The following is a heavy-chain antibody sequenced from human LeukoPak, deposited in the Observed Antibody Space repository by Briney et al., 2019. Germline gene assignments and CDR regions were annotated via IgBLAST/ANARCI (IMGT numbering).Heavy chain of an antibody. CDR3: ATAIAAALKVTNCGMDV. V-gene: IGHV3-53*01. Sequence: GGSLRLSCAVSGFTLSNAWMSWVRQAPGKGLEWVSVIYSGGSTYYADSVKGRFTISRDNSKNTLYLQMNSLRAEDTAVYYCATAIAAALKVTNCGMDVWGQGTTVTVSS. CDR2: IYSGGST. D-gene: IGHD6-13*01. J-gene: IGHJ6*02. CDR1: GFTLSNAW.